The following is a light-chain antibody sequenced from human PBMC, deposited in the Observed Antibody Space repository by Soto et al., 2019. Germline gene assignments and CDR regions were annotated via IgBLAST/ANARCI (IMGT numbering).Light chain of an antibody. V-gene: IGKV3-11*01. CDR3: QELLNWPPTT. CDR2: DAS. CDR1: QSVSSF. J-gene: IGKJ5*01. Sequence: EIVLTQSPATLSLSPGERATLSCRASQSVSSFLAWYQQKPGQAPRLLIYDASNRATGIPARFSGSGSGTVFPPPIPRPEPKNFAVYYVQELLNWPPTTFGPGTRLEVK.